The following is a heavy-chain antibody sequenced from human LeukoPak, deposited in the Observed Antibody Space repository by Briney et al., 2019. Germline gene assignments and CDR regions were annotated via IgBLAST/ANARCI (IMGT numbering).Heavy chain of an antibody. Sequence: PGGSLRLSCAASGFTFRSYGMHWVRQAPGKGLEWVAFMRSDGTNKYYADSVKGRFTISRDNAKNSLYLQMNSLRAEDTAVYYCARDSSGWLIFDGLDPWGQGTLVTVSS. CDR1: GFTFRSYG. D-gene: IGHD6-19*01. CDR2: MRSDGTNK. V-gene: IGHV3-30*02. CDR3: ARDSSGWLIFDGLDP. J-gene: IGHJ5*02.